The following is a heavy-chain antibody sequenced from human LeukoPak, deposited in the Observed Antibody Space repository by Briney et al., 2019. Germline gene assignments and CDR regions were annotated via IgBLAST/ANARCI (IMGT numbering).Heavy chain of an antibody. CDR3: ANGQQWLPDS. D-gene: IGHD6-19*01. V-gene: IGHV3-30*18. Sequence: PGGSLRLSCIASGFSFNNYGMHWVRQAPGKGLEWVAVISFDGSNKYYADSVKGRFTISRDNSKNTLYLQMNSLRAEDTAVYYCANGQQWLPDSWGQGTLVTVPS. CDR1: GFSFNNYG. J-gene: IGHJ4*02. CDR2: ISFDGSNK.